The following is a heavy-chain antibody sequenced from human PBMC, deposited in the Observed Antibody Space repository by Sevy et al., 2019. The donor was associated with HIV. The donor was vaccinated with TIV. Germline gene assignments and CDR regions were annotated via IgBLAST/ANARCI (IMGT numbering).Heavy chain of an antibody. CDR3: ARDPGLIILGGSVVGCDS. J-gene: IGHJ4*02. V-gene: IGHV3-23*01. D-gene: IGHD3-16*01. Sequence: GGSLRLSCAASGFRFDDYGMNWVRQAPGKGLEWVSGISSGGGNRYYAESMKGRFTISRDDSNNTLYLQMSFLRAEDTAMYYCARDPGLIILGGSVVGCDSWGQGTLVTVSS. CDR2: ISSGGGNR. CDR1: GFRFDDYG.